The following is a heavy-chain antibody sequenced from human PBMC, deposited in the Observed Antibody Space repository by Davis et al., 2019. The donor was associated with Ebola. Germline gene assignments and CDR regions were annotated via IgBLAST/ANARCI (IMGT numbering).Heavy chain of an antibody. V-gene: IGHV3-30*04. Sequence: GESLKISCAASGFTFSGSAMHWVRQAPDKGLEWVAVIWYDGSRKYYGDSVKGRFTISRDNAKNSLYLQMNSLRAEDTAVYYCARGWITGSKYNWFDPWGQGTLVTVSS. D-gene: IGHD3-16*01. CDR1: GFTFSGSA. CDR3: ARGWITGSKYNWFDP. J-gene: IGHJ5*02. CDR2: IWYDGSRK.